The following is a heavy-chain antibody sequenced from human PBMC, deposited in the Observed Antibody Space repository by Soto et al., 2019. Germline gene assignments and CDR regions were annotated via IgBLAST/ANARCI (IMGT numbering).Heavy chain of an antibody. D-gene: IGHD6-6*01. J-gene: IGHJ4*02. CDR1: GGSFSGSY. CDR3: ARGRLSVAARPRGYYFDY. V-gene: IGHV4-34*01. Sequence: SETLSLTCAVYGGSFSGSYWTWIRQPPGKGLEWIGEINHTGRTNYNPSLKSRVTISVDTSKNQFSLNLTSVSAADTAVYYCARGRLSVAARPRGYYFDYWGQGALVTVSS. CDR2: INHTGRT.